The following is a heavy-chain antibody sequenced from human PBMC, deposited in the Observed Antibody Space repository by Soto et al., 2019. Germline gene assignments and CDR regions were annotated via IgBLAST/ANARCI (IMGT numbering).Heavy chain of an antibody. V-gene: IGHV1-3*01. J-gene: IGHJ6*03. CDR3: AREGRNDFWSGYYYYYYMDV. D-gene: IGHD3-3*01. Sequence: ASVKVSCKASGYTFTSYAMHWVRQAPGQRLEWMGWINAGNGNTKYSQKFQGRVTITRDTSASTAYMELSSLRSEDTAVYYCAREGRNDFWSGYYYYYYMDVWGKGTTVTVSS. CDR1: GYTFTSYA. CDR2: INAGNGNT.